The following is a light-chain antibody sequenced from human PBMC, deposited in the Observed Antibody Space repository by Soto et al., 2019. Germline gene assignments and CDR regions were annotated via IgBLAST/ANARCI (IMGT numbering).Light chain of an antibody. CDR1: LTVNNN. V-gene: IGKV3-15*01. Sequence: IVMTQSPPTLSVSPGERVTLSCRASLTVNNNLAWYQQKPGQAPRLLISYASTRATGIPARFSGSGSGKEFTLAISDLQSEDFALYYCQQYNDWPLTFGQGTKVDIK. CDR3: QQYNDWPLT. J-gene: IGKJ1*01. CDR2: YAS.